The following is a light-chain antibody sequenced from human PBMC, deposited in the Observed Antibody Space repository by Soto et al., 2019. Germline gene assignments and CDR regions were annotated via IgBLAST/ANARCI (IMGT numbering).Light chain of an antibody. CDR1: SSNIGAGRD. CDR3: QSYGTSLSGLYV. CDR2: DSN. V-gene: IGLV1-40*01. Sequence: QSVLTQPPSVSGAPGQRVIISCTGSSSNIGAGRDVHWYRQFPGEAPKFLISDSNHQPSGVPDRFSVSKSGASASLAITGLRAEDEGDYFCQSYGTSLSGLYVFGTGTKVTVL. J-gene: IGLJ1*01.